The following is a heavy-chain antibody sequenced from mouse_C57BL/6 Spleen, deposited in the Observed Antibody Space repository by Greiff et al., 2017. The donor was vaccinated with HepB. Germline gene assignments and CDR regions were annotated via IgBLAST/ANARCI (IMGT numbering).Heavy chain of an antibody. CDR2: ISSGSSTI. CDR1: GFTFSDYG. CDR3: ARGGGSSSPWFAY. J-gene: IGHJ3*01. D-gene: IGHD1-1*01. V-gene: IGHV5-17*01. Sequence: EVQLVESGGGLVKPGGSLKLSCAASGFTFSDYGMHWVRQAPEKGLEWVAYISSGSSTIYYADKVKGRFTISRDNAKNTMFLQMTSLRSEDTAMYYCARGGGSSSPWFAYWGQGTLVTVSA.